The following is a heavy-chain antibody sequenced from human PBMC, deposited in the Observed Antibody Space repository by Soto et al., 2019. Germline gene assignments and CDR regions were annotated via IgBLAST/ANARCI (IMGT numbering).Heavy chain of an antibody. CDR2: INPSSGAT. D-gene: IGHD6-19*01. CDR3: TRASAVAGGSSNSLPNDY. V-gene: IGHV1-2*02. Sequence: ASVKVSCKASGYTFTDYYMHWVRQAPGQGLEWMGWINPSSGATSYAQNFQGRVTMTRDTSISTFYMELSRLSSDDTAIYYCTRASAVAGGSSNSLPNDYWGQGTLVTVSS. CDR1: GYTFTDYY. J-gene: IGHJ4*02.